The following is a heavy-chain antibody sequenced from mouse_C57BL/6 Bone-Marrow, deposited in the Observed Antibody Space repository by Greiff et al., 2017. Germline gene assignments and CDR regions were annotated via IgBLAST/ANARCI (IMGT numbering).Heavy chain of an antibody. D-gene: IGHD1-1*01. Sequence: QVQLQQPGAELVMPGASVKLSCKASGYTFTSYWMHWVKQRPGQGLEWIGEIDPSDSSTNYNQKFKGKSTLTVDKSSSTAYLQLNSLTSEDPAVYYCARETLFWFAYWGQGTLVTVSA. V-gene: IGHV1-69*01. CDR1: GYTFTSYW. CDR3: ARETLFWFAY. J-gene: IGHJ3*01. CDR2: IDPSDSST.